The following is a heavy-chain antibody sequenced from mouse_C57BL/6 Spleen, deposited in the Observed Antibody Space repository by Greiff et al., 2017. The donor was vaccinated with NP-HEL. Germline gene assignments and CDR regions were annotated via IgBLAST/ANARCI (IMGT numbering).Heavy chain of an antibody. CDR1: GFTFSDYG. CDR2: ISSGSSTI. CDR3: ANLFAY. Sequence: EVQLMESGGGLVKPGGSLKLSCAASGFTFSDYGMHWVRQAPEKGLEWVAYISSGSSTIYYADPVTGRFTISRDNAKNTLFLQMTSLRAEDTAMYYCANLFAYWGQGTLVTVSA. J-gene: IGHJ3*01. V-gene: IGHV5-17*01.